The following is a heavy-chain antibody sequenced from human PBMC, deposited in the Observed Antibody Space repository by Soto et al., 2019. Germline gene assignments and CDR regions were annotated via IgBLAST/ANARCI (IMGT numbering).Heavy chain of an antibody. CDR2: ISYDGSNK. J-gene: IGHJ6*02. D-gene: IGHD6-19*01. CDR3: AKVPVASRYYYYGIDV. Sequence: QVQLVESGGGVVQPGRSLRLSCAASGFTFSSYGMHWVRQAPGKGLEWVAVISYDGSNKYYADSVKGRFTISRDNSKYTLYLQINSLRAEDTAVYYCAKVPVASRYYYYGIDVWGQGTTVTVSS. V-gene: IGHV3-30*18. CDR1: GFTFSSYG.